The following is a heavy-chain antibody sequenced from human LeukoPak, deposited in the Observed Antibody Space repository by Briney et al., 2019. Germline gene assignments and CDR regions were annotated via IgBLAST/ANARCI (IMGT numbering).Heavy chain of an antibody. CDR3: AKDSRYSSGGSCLFDY. J-gene: IGHJ4*02. D-gene: IGHD2-15*01. CDR1: GFTFSSYW. V-gene: IGHV3-74*01. Sequence: GGSLRLSCAASGFTFSSYWMHWVRQAPGKGLVWVSRINSDGSSTSYADSVKGRFTISRDNSKDTLYLQMNSLRAEDTAIYYCAKDSRYSSGGSCLFDYCGRGTLVTVSS. CDR2: INSDGSST.